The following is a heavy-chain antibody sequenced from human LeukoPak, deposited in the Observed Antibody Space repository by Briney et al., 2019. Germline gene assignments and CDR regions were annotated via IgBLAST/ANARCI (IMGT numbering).Heavy chain of an antibody. V-gene: IGHV3-23*01. CDR3: AKVGEPYGSGSYYVDY. Sequence: PGGSQRLSCAASGFTFSDYAMSWVRQAPGKGLEWVSAISTRGGTTYYADSVKGRFTISRDNSKNTLYLQLNSLRADDTAVYYCAKVGEPYGSGSYYVDYWGQGTLVTVSS. J-gene: IGHJ4*02. CDR1: GFTFSDYA. CDR2: ISTRGGTT. D-gene: IGHD3-10*01.